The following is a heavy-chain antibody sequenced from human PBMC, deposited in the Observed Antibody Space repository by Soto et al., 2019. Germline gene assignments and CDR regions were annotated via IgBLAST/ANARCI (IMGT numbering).Heavy chain of an antibody. CDR1: GFPFSSYA. CDR2: ISYDGSNK. V-gene: IGHV3-30-3*01. CDR3: ARDRRQSSTTLNWFDP. Sequence: GGSLRLSCAASGFPFSSYAMHWVRQAPGKGLEWVAVISYDGSNKYYADSVKGRFTISRDNSKNTLYLQMNSLRAEDTAVYYCARDRRQSSTTLNWFDPWGQGTLVTVSS. D-gene: IGHD2-2*01. J-gene: IGHJ5*02.